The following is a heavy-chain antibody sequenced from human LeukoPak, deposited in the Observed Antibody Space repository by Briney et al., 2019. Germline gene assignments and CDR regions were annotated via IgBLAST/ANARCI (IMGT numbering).Heavy chain of an antibody. D-gene: IGHD6-19*01. Sequence: PGGSLRLSCAASGFTVSSNYMSWVRQAPGKGLEWVSVIYRGGSTYYADSVKGRFTISRDNSKNTLYLQMNSLRAEDTAVYYCASHLSGVSVAAFDYWGQGTLVTASS. CDR1: GFTVSSNY. J-gene: IGHJ4*02. CDR3: ASHLSGVSVAAFDY. V-gene: IGHV3-53*01. CDR2: IYRGGST.